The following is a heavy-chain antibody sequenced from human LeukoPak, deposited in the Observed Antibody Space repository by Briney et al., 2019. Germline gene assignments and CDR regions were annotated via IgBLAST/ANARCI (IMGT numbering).Heavy chain of an antibody. CDR1: GSTFDDYA. Sequence: GRSLRLSCAASGSTFDDYAMHWVRQAPGKGLEWVSGISWNSGSIGYADSVKGRFTISRDNAKNSLYLQMNSLRAEDTALYYCAKSGAARLSHYYFDYWGQGTLVTVSS. J-gene: IGHJ4*02. V-gene: IGHV3-9*01. CDR3: AKSGAARLSHYYFDY. CDR2: ISWNSGSI. D-gene: IGHD6-6*01.